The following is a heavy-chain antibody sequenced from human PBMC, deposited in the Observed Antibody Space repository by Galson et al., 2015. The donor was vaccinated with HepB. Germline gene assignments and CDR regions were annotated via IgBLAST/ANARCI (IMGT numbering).Heavy chain of an antibody. Sequence: SLRLSCAASGFTFSSYSMNWVRQAPGKGLEWVSSISSSSSYIYYADSVKGRFTISRDNAKNSLYLQMNSLRAEDTAVYYCARDAQNDSSGYYGGLSPYYFDYWGQGTLVTVSS. CDR1: GFTFSSYS. D-gene: IGHD3-22*01. J-gene: IGHJ4*02. CDR3: ARDAQNDSSGYYGGLSPYYFDY. V-gene: IGHV3-21*01. CDR2: ISSSSSYI.